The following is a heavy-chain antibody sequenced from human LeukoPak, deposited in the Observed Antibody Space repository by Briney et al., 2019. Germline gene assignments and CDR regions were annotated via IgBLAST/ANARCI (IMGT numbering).Heavy chain of an antibody. J-gene: IGHJ4*02. CDR1: GGSISSYY. V-gene: IGHV4-59*01. CDR2: MYNSGSP. Sequence: SETLSLTCTASGGSISSYYWNWIRQSPGKGLEWIGYMYNSGSPNYNPSLKSRVTISVDTSKNLFSLKLNSVTAADTAVYYCARASGGYDPFDYWGQGTVVTVFS. D-gene: IGHD5-12*01. CDR3: ARASGGYDPFDY.